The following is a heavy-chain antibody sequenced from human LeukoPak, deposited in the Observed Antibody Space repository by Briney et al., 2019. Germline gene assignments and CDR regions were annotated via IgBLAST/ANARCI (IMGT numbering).Heavy chain of an antibody. V-gene: IGHV3-30*18. J-gene: IGHJ6*02. CDR3: AKDIGYGDFLYYYGMDV. D-gene: IGHD4-17*01. Sequence: PGRSLRLSCAASGFTFSSYGMHWVRQAPGKGLEWVAVISYDGSNKYYADSVKGRFTISRDNSKNTLYLQMNSLRAEDTAVYYCAKDIGYGDFLYYYGMDVWGQGTTVTVSS. CDR2: ISYDGSNK. CDR1: GFTFSSYG.